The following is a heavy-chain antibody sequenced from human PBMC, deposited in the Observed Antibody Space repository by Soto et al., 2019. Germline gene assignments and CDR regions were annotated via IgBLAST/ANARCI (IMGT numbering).Heavy chain of an antibody. J-gene: IGHJ4*02. Sequence: SETLSLTCTVSGGSISSSSYYWGWIRQPPGKGLEWIGSIYYSGSTYYNPSLKSRVTISVDTSKNQFSLKLSSVTAADTAVYYCASGTVTPSYWGQGTLVTVSS. V-gene: IGHV4-39*01. CDR2: IYYSGST. D-gene: IGHD4-17*01. CDR1: GGSISSSSYY. CDR3: ASGTVTPSY.